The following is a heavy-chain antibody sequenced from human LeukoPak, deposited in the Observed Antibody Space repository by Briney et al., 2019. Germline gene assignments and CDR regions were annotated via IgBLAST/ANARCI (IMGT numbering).Heavy chain of an antibody. J-gene: IGHJ4*02. D-gene: IGHD5-18*01. CDR1: GFSFSSYW. V-gene: IGHV3-7*03. CDR2: IKQDGSEK. Sequence: GSLRLSCAASGFSFSSYWVNWVRQAPGKGLEWVANIKQDGSEKYYVDSVKGRFTISRDNAKNSLYLQMNSLRAEDTAVYYCASGGYSFFYWGQGTLVTVSS. CDR3: ASGGYSFFY.